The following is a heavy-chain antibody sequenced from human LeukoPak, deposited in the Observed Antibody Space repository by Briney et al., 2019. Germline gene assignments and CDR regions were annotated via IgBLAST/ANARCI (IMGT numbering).Heavy chain of an antibody. D-gene: IGHD1-26*01. J-gene: IGHJ4*02. CDR3: ARAPSAVALLFDY. CDR1: GFTFSSYA. V-gene: IGHV3-23*01. CDR2: ISGSGGST. Sequence: PGGSLRLSCAASGFTFSSYAMSWVRQAPGKGLEWVSAISGSGGSTYYADSVKGRFTISRDNAKNSLYLQMNSLRAEDTAVYYCARAPSAVALLFDYWAPGNLVTVSS.